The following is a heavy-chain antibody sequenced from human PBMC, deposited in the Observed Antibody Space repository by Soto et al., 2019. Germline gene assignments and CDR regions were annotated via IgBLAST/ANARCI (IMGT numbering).Heavy chain of an antibody. CDR3: AKDIPPSPNGVWDMPGKNQFDY. D-gene: IGHD2-8*01. CDR2: ISGSGGST. CDR1: GSTFSSYA. J-gene: IGHJ4*02. V-gene: IGHV3-23*01. Sequence: PGGSLRLSCAASGSTFSSYAMSWVRQAPGKGLEWVSAISGSGGSTYYADSVKGRFTISRDNSKNTLYLQMNSLRAEDTAVYYCAKDIPPSPNGVWDMPGKNQFDYWGQGTLVTVSS.